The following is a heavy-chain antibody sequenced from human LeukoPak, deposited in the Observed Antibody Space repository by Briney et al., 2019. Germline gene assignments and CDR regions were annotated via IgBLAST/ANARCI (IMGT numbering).Heavy chain of an antibody. CDR1: GFTSSSYS. CDR3: ARDEWGDAFDI. D-gene: IGHD1-26*01. Sequence: KPGGSLRLSCAAPGFTSSSYSMNWVRQAPGKGREGVSYISSNKNYIHSADAGRGRFPITRDNAKNSLFLQMNSLRAEDTAVYYCARDEWGDAFDIWGQGTMVTVFS. J-gene: IGHJ3*02. V-gene: IGHV3-21*01. CDR2: ISSNKNYI.